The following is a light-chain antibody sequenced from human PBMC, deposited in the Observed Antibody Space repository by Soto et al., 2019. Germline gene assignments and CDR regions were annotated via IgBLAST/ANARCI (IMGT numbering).Light chain of an antibody. CDR2: EVS. V-gene: IGLV2-18*02. J-gene: IGLJ1*01. CDR3: NSYTGSSTYV. Sequence: QSVLTQPPSVSGSPGQSVAISCTGTSSDVGSYNRVSWYQQPPGAAPKLMIYEVSNRPSGVPDRFSGSKSGNTASLTIYGLQAEDEADYYCNSYTGSSTYVFGTGTKVT. CDR1: SSDVGSYNR.